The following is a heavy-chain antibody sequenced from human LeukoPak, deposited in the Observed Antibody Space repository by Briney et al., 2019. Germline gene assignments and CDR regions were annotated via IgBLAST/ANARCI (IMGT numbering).Heavy chain of an antibody. D-gene: IGHD1-7*01. CDR1: GFTFSTYD. Sequence: GGSLRLSCAASGFTFSTYDMHWVRHVTGKGLEWVSAIGTADDTYYLGSAKGRFTISRENAKNVLYLQMSSLRAEDTAVYYCAREIRETVITRHYYYGIDVWGQGTTVTVSS. V-gene: IGHV3-13*01. CDR3: AREIRETVITRHYYYGIDV. J-gene: IGHJ6*02. CDR2: IGTADDT.